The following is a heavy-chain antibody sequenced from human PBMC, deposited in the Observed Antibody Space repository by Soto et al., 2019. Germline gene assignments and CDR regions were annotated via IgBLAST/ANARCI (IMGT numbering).Heavy chain of an antibody. CDR3: AIVRVADAPLDH. D-gene: IGHD3-10*02. CDR1: GFIFRNYG. Sequence: QVQLVESGGGVVQPGRSLRLSCVGSGFIFRNYGMHWVRQAPGKGLEWVAFITYDGSDILYADSVRSRFTITRENYKSTLVLHMNRPSAEDTAVYFCAIVRVADAPLDHGGQGTQVTFSS. V-gene: IGHV3-30*03. CDR2: ITYDGSDI. J-gene: IGHJ4*02.